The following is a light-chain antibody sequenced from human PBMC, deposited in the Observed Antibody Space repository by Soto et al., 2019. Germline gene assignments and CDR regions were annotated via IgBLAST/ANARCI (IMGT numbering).Light chain of an antibody. Sequence: RGMTQYHSTLSVSPGERFTVSCLSSHNINNNLAWYQHRPGQAPRPLIFAASSRATGIPARFTGSGSGTEFTLTTCDVQSEDFAISYCQQYINRPRTCGHGTRW. V-gene: IGKV3-15*01. CDR2: AAS. CDR1: HNINNN. J-gene: IGKJ1*01. CDR3: QQYINRPRT.